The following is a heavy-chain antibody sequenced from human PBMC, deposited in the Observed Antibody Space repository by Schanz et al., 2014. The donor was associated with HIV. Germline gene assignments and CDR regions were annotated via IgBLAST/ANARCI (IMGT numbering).Heavy chain of an antibody. J-gene: IGHJ5*02. CDR2: IYYTGST. CDR1: GVSVSSVGYF. Sequence: QVQLQESGPGLVRPSQTLSLSCSVSGVSVSSVGYFWAWIRLHPERGLEWIGYIYYTGSTYYSPSLKSRVTISVDTSKNQFSLKLSSVTAADTAVYYCARARYCSGGSCLNGWFDPWGQGTLVTVSS. V-gene: IGHV4-30-4*08. CDR3: ARARYCSGGSCLNGWFDP. D-gene: IGHD2-15*01.